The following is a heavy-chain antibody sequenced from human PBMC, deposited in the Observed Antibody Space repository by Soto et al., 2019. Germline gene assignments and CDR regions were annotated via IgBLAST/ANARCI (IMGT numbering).Heavy chain of an antibody. CDR1: GFTFSSYA. D-gene: IGHD3-3*01. CDR3: VKEATRSFDFDF. V-gene: IGHV3-23*01. J-gene: IGHJ4*02. CDR2: ILADGGGR. Sequence: EVQLLESGGGLVQPGGSLRLSRAASGFTFSSYAMTWVRQAPGKGLEWVSAILADGGGRYYAGSVQGRFAISRDNSQNMLYLDMSSLRAEDTALYFCVKEATRSFDFDFWGQGSLVTVSS.